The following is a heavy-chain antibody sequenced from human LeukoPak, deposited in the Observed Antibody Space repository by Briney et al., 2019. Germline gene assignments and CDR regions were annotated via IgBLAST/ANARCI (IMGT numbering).Heavy chain of an antibody. CDR2: LYSDGNT. J-gene: IGHJ4*02. V-gene: IGHV3-53*01. D-gene: IGHD1-14*01. Sequence: GGSLRLSCAASGFTVITNDMTWVRQAPGKGLEWVSVLYSDGNTKYADSVQGRFTISRDNSKNTLYLEMNCPGPDYTAVYYCARGVEPLAANTLAYWGQGTLVTVSS. CDR3: ARGVEPLAANTLAY. CDR1: GFTVITND.